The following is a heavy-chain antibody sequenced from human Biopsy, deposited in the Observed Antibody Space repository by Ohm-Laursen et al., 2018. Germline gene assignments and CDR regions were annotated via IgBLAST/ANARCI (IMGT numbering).Heavy chain of an antibody. CDR3: ARGRLRAVARFDY. CDR1: GGSFSGYY. V-gene: IGHV4-34*01. CDR2: INHSGST. J-gene: IGHJ4*02. Sequence: SDTLSLTCAVYGGSFSGYYWSWIRQPPGKGLEWIGEINHSGSTNYNPSLKSRVTISVDTSKNQLSLKLSSVTAADTAVYYCARGRLRAVARFDYWSQGTLVTVSS. D-gene: IGHD6-19*01.